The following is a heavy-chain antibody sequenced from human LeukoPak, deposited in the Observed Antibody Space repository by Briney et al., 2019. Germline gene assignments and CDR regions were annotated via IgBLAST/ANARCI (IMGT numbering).Heavy chain of an antibody. Sequence: GGSLRLSCAASGFTFSRYSMNWVRQAPGKGLEGVSAISISSNYIYYADSVKGRFTISRDNAKPSLYLQMNNLRAEDTAVYYCVKSYYDSTGYRGDFDYWGQGTLVTVSS. J-gene: IGHJ4*02. D-gene: IGHD3-22*01. CDR3: VKSYYDSTGYRGDFDY. CDR1: GFTFSRYS. V-gene: IGHV3-21*01. CDR2: ISISSNYI.